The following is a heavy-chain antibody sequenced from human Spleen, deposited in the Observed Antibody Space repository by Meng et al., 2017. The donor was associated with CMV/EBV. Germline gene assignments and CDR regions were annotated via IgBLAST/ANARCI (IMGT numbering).Heavy chain of an antibody. CDR2: INPNSGGT. CDR3: ARIVGATTGWFDP. D-gene: IGHD1-26*01. J-gene: IGHJ5*02. Sequence: VPLVRSGAAVKKSGASVKVSGKASGYTFTGYYMHWVRQAPGQGLGWMGWINPNSGGTNYAQKFQGRVTMTRDTSISTAYMELSRLRSDDTAVYYGARIVGATTGWFDPWGQGTLVTVSS. V-gene: IGHV1-2*02. CDR1: GYTFTGYY.